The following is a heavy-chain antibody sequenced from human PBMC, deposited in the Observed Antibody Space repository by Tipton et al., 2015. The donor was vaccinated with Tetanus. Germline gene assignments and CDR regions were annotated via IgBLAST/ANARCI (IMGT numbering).Heavy chain of an antibody. V-gene: IGHV4-4*07. J-gene: IGHJ4*02. Sequence: SLTCTVSGGSISSNYWSWIRQPAGKGLEWIGRIYTSGSTNYNPSLKSRVTMSLDTSKNQFSLKLSSVTAADTAVYYCARVRRGATTDLDYWGQGTLVTVSS. CDR2: IYTSGST. CDR3: ARVRRGATTDLDY. CDR1: GGSISSNY. D-gene: IGHD5-12*01.